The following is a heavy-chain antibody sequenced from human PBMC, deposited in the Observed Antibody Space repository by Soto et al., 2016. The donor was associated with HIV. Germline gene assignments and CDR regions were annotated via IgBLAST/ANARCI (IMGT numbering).Heavy chain of an antibody. CDR1: GFTFSSYA. Sequence: EVQLLESGGGLVQPGGSPRLSCAASGFTFSSYAMSWVRQAPGKGLEWVSAIDDSGGSTFYADSVKGRFTTSRDNSKNTLYLQMNSLRAEDTAVYYCAKGGSNFDYWGQGTLVTVSS. J-gene: IGHJ4*02. CDR2: IDDSGGST. CDR3: AKGGSNFDY. V-gene: IGHV3-23*01.